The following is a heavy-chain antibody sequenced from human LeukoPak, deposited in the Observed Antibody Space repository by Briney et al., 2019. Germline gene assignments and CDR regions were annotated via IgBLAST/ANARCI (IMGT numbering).Heavy chain of an antibody. CDR2: ISAYNGNT. D-gene: IGHD5-18*01. CDR1: GGTFSSYA. V-gene: IGHV1-18*01. Sequence: ASVKVSCKASGGTFSSYAISWVRQAPGQGLEWMGWISAYNGNTNYAQKLQGRVTMTTDTSTSTAYMELRSLRSDDTAVYYCARCAWRYSYGPHYFDYWGQGTLVTVSS. CDR3: ARCAWRYSYGPHYFDY. J-gene: IGHJ4*02.